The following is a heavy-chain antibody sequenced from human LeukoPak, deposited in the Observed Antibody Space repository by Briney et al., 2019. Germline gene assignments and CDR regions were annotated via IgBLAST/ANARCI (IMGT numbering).Heavy chain of an antibody. D-gene: IGHD5-12*01. CDR3: TTDHPTRFVATIGVDY. J-gene: IGHJ4*02. Sequence: PGGSLRLSCITSGFTFGDYGLSWVRQAPGKGLEWVGRIKSKTDGGTTDYAAPVKGRFTISRDDSKNTLYLQMNSLKTEDTAVYYCTTDHPTRFVATIGVDYWGQGTLVTVSS. CDR1: GFTFGDYG. V-gene: IGHV3-15*01. CDR2: IKSKTDGGTT.